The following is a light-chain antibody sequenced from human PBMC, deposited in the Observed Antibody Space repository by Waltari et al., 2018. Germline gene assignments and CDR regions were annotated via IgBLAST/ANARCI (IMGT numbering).Light chain of an antibody. CDR2: EVS. CDR1: SSDVGGYNY. J-gene: IGLJ2*01. Sequence: QSALTQPASVSGSPGQSITISCTGTSSDVGGYNYVSWYQQHPGKAPKLIIYEVSNRPAGVSNRFSGSKYGNTASPTISGLQAEDEADYYCSSYTSSSTRDVVFGGGTKLTVL. CDR3: SSYTSSSTRDVV. V-gene: IGLV2-14*01.